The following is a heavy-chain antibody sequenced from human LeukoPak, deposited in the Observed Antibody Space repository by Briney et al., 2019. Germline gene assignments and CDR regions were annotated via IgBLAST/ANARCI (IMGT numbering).Heavy chain of an antibody. D-gene: IGHD2-8*01. CDR2: VIPIFGTA. V-gene: IGHV1-69*13. Sequence: SVKVSCKASGYTFTSYGISWVRQAPGQGLEWMGGVIPIFGTANYAQKFQGRVTITADESTSIAYMELSSLRSEDTAVYYCARQRGLMTADAFDIWGQGTMVTVSS. CDR1: GYTFTSYG. CDR3: ARQRGLMTADAFDI. J-gene: IGHJ3*02.